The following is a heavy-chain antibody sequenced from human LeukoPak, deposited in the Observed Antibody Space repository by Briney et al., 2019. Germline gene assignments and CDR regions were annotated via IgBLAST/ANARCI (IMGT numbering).Heavy chain of an antibody. CDR3: ARLKRVYCGGDCYHNAFDI. V-gene: IGHV4-59*12. D-gene: IGHD2-21*01. J-gene: IGHJ3*02. CDR2: IWYIGST. CDR1: GGSISGYY. Sequence: SETLSLTCTVSGGSISGYYWSWIRQPPGKGLEWVGYIWYIGSTNYNAALESRGTISVDTTKNQSLLKLSPRTGAATAVYYCARLKRVYCGGDCYHNAFDIWGQGTMVTVSS.